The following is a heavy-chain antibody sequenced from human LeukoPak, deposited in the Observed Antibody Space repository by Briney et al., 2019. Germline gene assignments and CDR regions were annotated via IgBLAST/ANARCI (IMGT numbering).Heavy chain of an antibody. D-gene: IGHD4-17*01. CDR3: ARDVHGDYGSGWFDP. Sequence: SVKVSCKTSGGTFNNSAISWVRQAPGQGLEWLGGIMPLFGTAGYAQKFQGRVTITKDESTRTVYLELTSLTSDDTAVYHCARDVHGDYGSGWFDPWGQGTLVSVSS. CDR2: IMPLFGTA. CDR1: GGTFNNSA. J-gene: IGHJ5*02. V-gene: IGHV1-69*05.